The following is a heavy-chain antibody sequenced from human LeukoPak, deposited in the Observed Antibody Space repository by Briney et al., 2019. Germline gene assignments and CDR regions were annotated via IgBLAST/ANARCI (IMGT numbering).Heavy chain of an antibody. J-gene: IGHJ4*02. CDR2: INPNSGGT. Sequence: ASVKVSCKASGYTFTGYYMHWLRQAPGQGLEWMGWINPNSGGTNYAQKFQGRVTMTRDTSISTAYMELSRLRSDDTAVYYCARDPLDCSSTSCYSFPDYWGQGTLVTVSS. D-gene: IGHD2-2*01. V-gene: IGHV1-2*02. CDR3: ARDPLDCSSTSCYSFPDY. CDR1: GYTFTGYY.